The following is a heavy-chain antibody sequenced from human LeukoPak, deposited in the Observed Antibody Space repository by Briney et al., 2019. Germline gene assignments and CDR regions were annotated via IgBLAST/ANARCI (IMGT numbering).Heavy chain of an antibody. D-gene: IGHD4-17*01. CDR2: IYTSGST. Sequence: SETLSLTCSVSGGSISYYWSWIRQPAGKGLEWIGRIYTSGSTNFNPSLKSRVTMSVDPSKNQFSLKLRSVTAADTAVYYCARAHDYGDYKNWFDPWGQGTLVTVSS. CDR3: ARAHDYGDYKNWFDP. J-gene: IGHJ5*02. CDR1: GGSISYY. V-gene: IGHV4-4*07.